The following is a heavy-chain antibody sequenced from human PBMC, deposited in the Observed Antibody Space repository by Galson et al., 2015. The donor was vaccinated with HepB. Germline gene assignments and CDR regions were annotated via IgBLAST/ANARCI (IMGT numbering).Heavy chain of an antibody. D-gene: IGHD2-2*01. CDR3: ATTMPGLNYYYYGMDV. V-gene: IGHV1-24*01. CDR1: GYTLTELS. CDR2: FDPEDGET. J-gene: IGHJ6*02. Sequence: SVKVSCKVSGYTLTELSMHWVRQAPGKGLEWMGGFDPEDGETIYAQKFQGRVTMTEDTSTDTAYMELSSLRSEDTAVYYCATTMPGLNYYYYGMDVWGQGTTVTVSS.